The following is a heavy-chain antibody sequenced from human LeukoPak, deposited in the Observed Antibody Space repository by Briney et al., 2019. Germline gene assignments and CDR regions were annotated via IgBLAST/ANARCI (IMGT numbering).Heavy chain of an antibody. CDR1: GGSLSSYY. J-gene: IGHJ5*02. Sequence: SETLSLTCTVSGGSLSSYYWSWIRQPPGKGLEWIGYIYYSGSTNYNPSLKSRVTISVDTSKNQFSLKLSSVTAADTAVYYCARVAMVRGASFDPWGQGTLVTVSS. CDR2: IYYSGST. D-gene: IGHD3-10*01. V-gene: IGHV4-59*01. CDR3: ARVAMVRGASFDP.